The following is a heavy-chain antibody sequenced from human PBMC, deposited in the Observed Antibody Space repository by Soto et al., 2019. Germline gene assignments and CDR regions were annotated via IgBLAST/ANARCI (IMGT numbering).Heavy chain of an antibody. CDR2: FYHAGSP. CDR1: GGSIRSSFW. V-gene: IGHV4-4*02. CDR3: ARASSFRGDFDF. Sequence: QVQLQESGPGLVQPSGTLSLTCAVSGGSIRSSFWWTWLRQSPGKGLEWIGEFYHAGSPNYNPSFQSRVTISADTPKNFFSLRLPSVTAADTAIYYWARASSFRGDFDFWGQGTAVTVSS. J-gene: IGHJ3*01. D-gene: IGHD2-21*01.